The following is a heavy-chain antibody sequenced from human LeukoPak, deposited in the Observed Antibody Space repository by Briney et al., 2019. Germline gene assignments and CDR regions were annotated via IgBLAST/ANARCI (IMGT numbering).Heavy chain of an antibody. D-gene: IGHD3-22*01. CDR2: ISSSSSTI. CDR3: ARGGYYFV. Sequence: GGSLRPSCAASGFTFSSYSMNWVRQAPGKGLEWVSYISSSSSTIYYADSVKGRFTISRDNAKNSLYLQMNSLRAEDTAVYYCARGGYYFVWGQGTLVTVSS. J-gene: IGHJ4*02. V-gene: IGHV3-48*01. CDR1: GFTFSSYS.